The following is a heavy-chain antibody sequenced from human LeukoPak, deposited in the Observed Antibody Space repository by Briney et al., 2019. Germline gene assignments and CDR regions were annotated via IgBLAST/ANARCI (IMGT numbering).Heavy chain of an antibody. J-gene: IGHJ4*02. CDR3: ARVTGYMIEDYFDY. V-gene: IGHV4-39*07. CDR2: MYYTGNT. D-gene: IGHD3-22*01. Sequence: NPSETLSLTCTVSGVSISTSNSYWGWIRQPPGKGLEWIGSMYYTGNTYYNASLKSRVTISVETSKNQFSLKLSSVTAADTAVYYCARVTGYMIEDYFDYWGQGTLVTVSS. CDR1: GVSISTSNSY.